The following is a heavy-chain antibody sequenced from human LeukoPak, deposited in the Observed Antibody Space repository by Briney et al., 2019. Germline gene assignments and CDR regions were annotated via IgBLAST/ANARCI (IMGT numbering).Heavy chain of an antibody. CDR2: ISGSGGST. CDR1: GFTFSSYA. D-gene: IGHD1-1*01. V-gene: IGHV3-23*01. J-gene: IGHJ4*02. CDR3: ARTLYNWGSFF. Sequence: GGSLRLSCAASGFTFSSYAMSWVRQAPGKGLEWVSAISGSGGSTYYADSVKGRFTISRDNSKNTLYLQMNSLRVEDTAVYYCARTLYNWGSFFWGQGTLVTVSS.